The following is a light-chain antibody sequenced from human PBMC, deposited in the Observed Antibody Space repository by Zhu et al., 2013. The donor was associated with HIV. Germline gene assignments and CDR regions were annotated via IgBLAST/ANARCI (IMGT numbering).Light chain of an antibody. Sequence: EIVLTQSPATLSLSPGERATLSCRASQSVSNYLAWYQQKPGQAPRLLIHGASSRATGIPDRFSGSGSGTGFTLTISRLEPEDFAVYYCQQYGSSPRTFGGGTEGGGSN. V-gene: IGKV3-20*01. J-gene: IGKJ4*01. CDR2: GAS. CDR3: QQYGSSPRT. CDR1: QSVSNY.